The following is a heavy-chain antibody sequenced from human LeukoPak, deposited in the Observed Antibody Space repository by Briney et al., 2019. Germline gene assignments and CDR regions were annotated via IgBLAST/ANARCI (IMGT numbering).Heavy chain of an antibody. CDR2: ISGSGAST. CDR1: GFTFSTNA. J-gene: IGHJ6*02. CDR3: ARNNGMDV. V-gene: IGHV3-23*01. Sequence: GGSLRLSCLTSGFTFSTNAMSWVRQAPGKGLEWISGISGSGASTYYADSVTGRFTISRDNSRNTLYLQMNSLRAEDTALYHCARNNGMDVWGQGTTVIVSS.